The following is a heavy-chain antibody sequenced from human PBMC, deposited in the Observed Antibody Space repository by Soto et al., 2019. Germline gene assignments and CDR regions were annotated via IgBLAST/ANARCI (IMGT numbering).Heavy chain of an antibody. CDR3: AREYNYGCTNGVCHYYYYGMDV. CDR1: GYTFTSYD. J-gene: IGHJ6*02. CDR2: MNPNSGNT. Sequence: GASVKVTCKAAGYTFTSYDSNWVRQATGQGLEWMGWMNPNSGNTGYAQKFQGRVTMTRNTSISTAYMELSSLRSEDTAVYYCAREYNYGCTNGVCHYYYYGMDVWGQGTTVTVSS. V-gene: IGHV1-8*01. D-gene: IGHD2-8*01.